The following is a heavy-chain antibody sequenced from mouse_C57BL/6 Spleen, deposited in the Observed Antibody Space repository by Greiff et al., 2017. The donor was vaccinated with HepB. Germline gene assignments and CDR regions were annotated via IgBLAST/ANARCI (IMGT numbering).Heavy chain of an antibody. CDR1: GYAFTNYL. CDR3: ARGNWDSVDY. Sequence: VQLQQSGAELVRPGTSVKVSCKASGYAFTNYLIEWVKQRPGQGLEWIGVFNPGSGGTNYNEKFKGKATLTADKSSSTAYMQLSSLTSEDSAVYFCARGNWDSVDYWGQGTTLTVSS. V-gene: IGHV1-54*01. D-gene: IGHD4-1*01. CDR2: FNPGSGGT. J-gene: IGHJ2*01.